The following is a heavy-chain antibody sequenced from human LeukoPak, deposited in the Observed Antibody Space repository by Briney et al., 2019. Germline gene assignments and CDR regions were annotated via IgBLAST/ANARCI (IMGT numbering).Heavy chain of an antibody. CDR3: ARSQLLWFGELLIENKKKGNWFDP. CDR2: MNPNRGNT. CDR1: GYTFTNYG. J-gene: IGHJ5*02. V-gene: IGHV1-8*02. D-gene: IGHD3-10*01. Sequence: ASVTVSFMASGYTFTNYGISWVRQAPGQGLEGMGWMNPNRGNTGYAQKFQGRVTMTRNTSISTAYMELSSLRSEDTAVYYCARSQLLWFGELLIENKKKGNWFDPWGQGTLVTVSS.